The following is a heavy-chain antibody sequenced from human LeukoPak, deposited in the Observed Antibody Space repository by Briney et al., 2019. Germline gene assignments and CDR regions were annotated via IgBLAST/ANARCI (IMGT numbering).Heavy chain of an antibody. D-gene: IGHD6-19*01. J-gene: IGHJ4*02. CDR2: IYYSGST. Sequence: SQTLSLTCTVSGGSISSSSYYWGWIRQPPGKGLEWIGSIYYSGSTYYNPSLKSRVTISVDTSKNQFSLKLSSVTAADTAVYYCASYSSGWSYFDYWGQGTLVTVSS. V-gene: IGHV4-39*01. CDR1: GGSISSSSYY. CDR3: ASYSSGWSYFDY.